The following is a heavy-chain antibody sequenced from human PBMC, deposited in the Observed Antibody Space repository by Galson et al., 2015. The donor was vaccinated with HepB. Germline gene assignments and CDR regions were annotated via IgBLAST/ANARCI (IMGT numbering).Heavy chain of an antibody. CDR2: IIPTFDTP. D-gene: IGHD3-22*01. V-gene: IGHV1-69*06. CDR3: ARDRTHYYDTSGYSGAFEI. Sequence: SVKVSCKASGGSFYTYAINWLRQAPGQGLEWMGGIIPTFDTPIYAQRFQDRVTITADKSTSTAYMELSSLTSDDTALYYCARDRTHYYDTSGYSGAFEIWGQGTMVTVSS. J-gene: IGHJ3*02. CDR1: GGSFYTYA.